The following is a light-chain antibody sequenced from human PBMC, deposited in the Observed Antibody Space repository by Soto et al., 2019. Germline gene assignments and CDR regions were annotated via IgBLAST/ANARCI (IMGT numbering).Light chain of an antibody. CDR1: QSISSW. CDR3: QQYSTFWT. V-gene: IGKV1-5*03. Sequence: DIQMTQSPSTLSASVIDIVTITFRASQSISSWLAWYQRQPGKAPKLLIYETSILHSGVPSRFSGSGSGTDFTLTISSLQTDDIATYYCQQYSTFWTFGQGTKVDI. CDR2: ETS. J-gene: IGKJ1*01.